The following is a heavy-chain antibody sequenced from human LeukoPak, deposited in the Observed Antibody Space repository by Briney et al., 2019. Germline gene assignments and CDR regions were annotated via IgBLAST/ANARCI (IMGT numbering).Heavy chain of an antibody. J-gene: IGHJ4*02. CDR1: GFTFSSYA. D-gene: IGHD3-22*01. CDR2: ISGSGGST. CDR3: AKVTCYYDSSGYYYGDY. V-gene: IGHV3-23*01. Sequence: GGSLRLSCAASGFTFSSYAMSWVRQAPGKGLEWVSAISGSGGSTYYADSVKGRFTISRDNSKNTLYLQMNSLRAEDTAVYYCAKVTCYYDSSGYYYGDYWGQGTLVTVSS.